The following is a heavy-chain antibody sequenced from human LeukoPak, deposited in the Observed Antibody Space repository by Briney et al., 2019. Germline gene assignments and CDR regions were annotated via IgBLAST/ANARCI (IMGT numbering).Heavy chain of an antibody. V-gene: IGHV4-34*09. Sequence: SETLSLTCAVYGGSFSGYYWSWIRQPPGKGLEWIGEINHSGSTNYNPSLKSRVTISVDTSKNQFSLKLSSMTAADTAVYYCARVADGDCYDYWGQGTLVTVSS. CDR1: GGSFSGYY. CDR3: ARVADGDCYDY. D-gene: IGHD2-8*01. CDR2: INHSGST. J-gene: IGHJ4*02.